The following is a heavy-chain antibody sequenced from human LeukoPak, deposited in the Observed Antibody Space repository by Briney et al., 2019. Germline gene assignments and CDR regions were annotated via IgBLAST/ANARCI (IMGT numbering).Heavy chain of an antibody. D-gene: IGHD3-10*01. CDR2: IKQDGSEK. CDR3: ARDIVTMVRGVNYYFDY. Sequence: GGSLRLSCAASGFTFSSYWMSWVRQAPGKGLEWVANIKQDGSEKYYVDSVKGRFTISRDNAKNSLYLQMNSLRAEDTAVYYCARDIVTMVRGVNYYFDYWGQGTLVTVSS. CDR1: GFTFSSYW. V-gene: IGHV3-7*05. J-gene: IGHJ4*02.